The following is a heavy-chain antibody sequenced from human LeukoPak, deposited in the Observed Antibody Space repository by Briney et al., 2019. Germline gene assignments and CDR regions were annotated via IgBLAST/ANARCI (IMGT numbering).Heavy chain of an antibody. J-gene: IGHJ4*02. CDR1: GFTFSSYD. D-gene: IGHD5-24*01. CDR3: ATRDAYNYGRFDY. V-gene: IGHV3-23*01. CDR2: ISRSVAST. Sequence: GGSLRLSCAASGFTFSSYDMNWVRQAPGKGLEWVSAISRSVASTYCADSVKGRFTISRDNSKNTLFLQMNTLRAEDTAVYYCATRDAYNYGRFDYWGQGTLVTVSS.